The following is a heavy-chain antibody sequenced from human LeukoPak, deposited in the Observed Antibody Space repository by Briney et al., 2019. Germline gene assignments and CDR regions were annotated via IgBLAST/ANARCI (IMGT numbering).Heavy chain of an antibody. Sequence: GASVNVSCKASGYTFTNYGISWVRQAPGQGLEWMGWISAYSGNTNYAQNLQGRVTMTTDTSTSTAYMELRSLRSDDTAVYYCARAPDDYDFWSGPFDYWGRGTLVTVSS. V-gene: IGHV1-18*01. CDR3: ARAPDDYDFWSGPFDY. CDR2: ISAYSGNT. J-gene: IGHJ4*02. D-gene: IGHD3-3*01. CDR1: GYTFTNYG.